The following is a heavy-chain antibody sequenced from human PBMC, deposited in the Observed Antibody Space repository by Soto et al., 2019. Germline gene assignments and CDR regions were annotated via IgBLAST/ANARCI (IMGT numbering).Heavy chain of an antibody. Sequence: GGSLRLSCAASGFTFSSYSMNWVRQAPGKGLEWVSSISSSSSYIYYADSVKGRFTISRDNAKNSLYLQMNSLRAEDTAVYYCARDLLDLDPWEDYWGQGTLVTVSS. J-gene: IGHJ4*02. CDR1: GFTFSSYS. V-gene: IGHV3-21*01. CDR3: ARDLLDLDPWEDY. CDR2: ISSSSSYI. D-gene: IGHD1-26*01.